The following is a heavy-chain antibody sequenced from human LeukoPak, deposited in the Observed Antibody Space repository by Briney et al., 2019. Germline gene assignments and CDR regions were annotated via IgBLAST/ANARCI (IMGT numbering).Heavy chain of an antibody. V-gene: IGHV3-30*18. Sequence: GRSLRLFCAASGFTFSSYGMHWVRQAPGKGLEWVAVISYDGSNKYYADSVKGRFTISRDNSKNTLYLQMNSLRAEDTAVYYCAKSGGTTGTSLFDYWGQGTLVTVSS. CDR3: AKSGGTTGTSLFDY. D-gene: IGHD1-1*01. CDR2: ISYDGSNK. J-gene: IGHJ4*02. CDR1: GFTFSSYG.